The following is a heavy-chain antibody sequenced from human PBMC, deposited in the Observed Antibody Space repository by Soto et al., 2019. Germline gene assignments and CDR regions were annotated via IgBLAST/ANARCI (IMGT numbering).Heavy chain of an antibody. Sequence: ASVKVSCKASGYSFTSYTMHWVRQAPGQRLEWMGWINAGNGNTKYSQKFQGRVTITRDTSASTAYMELSSLRSEDTTVYYCARNIAPLYYYYGMDVWGQGTTVTVSS. D-gene: IGHD5-12*01. CDR2: INAGNGNT. J-gene: IGHJ6*02. CDR3: ARNIAPLYYYYGMDV. CDR1: GYSFTSYT. V-gene: IGHV1-3*01.